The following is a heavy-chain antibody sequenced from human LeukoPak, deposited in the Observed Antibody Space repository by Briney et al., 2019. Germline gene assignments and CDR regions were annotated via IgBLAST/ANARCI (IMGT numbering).Heavy chain of an antibody. Sequence: GASVKVSCKASGYTFTSYGISWVRQAPGQGLEWMGWISAYNGNTNYAQKLQGRVTMTTDTSTSTAYMELRSLRSDDTAVYYCARDRPGALLWFGESFSYWGRGTLVTVSS. CDR1: GYTFTSYG. V-gene: IGHV1-18*01. D-gene: IGHD3-10*01. CDR2: ISAYNGNT. CDR3: ARDRPGALLWFGESFSY. J-gene: IGHJ4*02.